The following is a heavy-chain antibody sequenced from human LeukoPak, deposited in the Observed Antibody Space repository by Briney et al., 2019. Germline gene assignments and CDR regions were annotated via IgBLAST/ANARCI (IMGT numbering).Heavy chain of an antibody. J-gene: IGHJ4*02. CDR2: VYYSGST. CDR3: ASGPYDFWSGYDY. D-gene: IGHD3-3*01. V-gene: IGHV4-39*01. CDR1: SGSISSSSYY. Sequence: SETLSLTCTVSSGSISSSSYYWGWIRQSPEKGLEWIGSVYYSGSTYYNPSLKSRVAMSVDTSKNQFSVKLSSVTAADTAVYYCASGPYDFWSGYDYWGQGTLVTVSS.